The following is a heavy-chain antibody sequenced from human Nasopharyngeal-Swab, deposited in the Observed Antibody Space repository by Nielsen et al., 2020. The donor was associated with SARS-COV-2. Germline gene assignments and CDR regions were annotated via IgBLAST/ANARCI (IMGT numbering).Heavy chain of an antibody. D-gene: IGHD6-6*01. Sequence: GESLKISCAASGFTFSSYAMSWVRQAPGKGLEWVSAISGSGGSTYYADSVKGRFTISRDNSKNTLYLQMNSLRDEDTAVYYCAKGKSPYSSSSHGYWGQGTLVTVSS. CDR1: GFTFSSYA. CDR2: ISGSGGST. J-gene: IGHJ4*02. V-gene: IGHV3-23*01. CDR3: AKGKSPYSSSSHGY.